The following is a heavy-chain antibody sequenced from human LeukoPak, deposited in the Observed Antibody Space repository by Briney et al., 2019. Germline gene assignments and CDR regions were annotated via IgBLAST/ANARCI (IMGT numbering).Heavy chain of an antibody. CDR2: INWNGGST. D-gene: IGHD3-10*01. V-gene: IGHV3-20*04. CDR1: GFTFDDYG. Sequence: GGSLRLSCAASGFTFDDYGMSWVRQAPGKGLEWVSGINWNGGSTGYADSVKGRFTISRDNAKSSLYLQMNSLRAEDTAVYYCARERGDPMGRGVIIKHKYYYYMDVWGKGTTVTVSS. CDR3: ARERGDPMGRGVIIKHKYYYYMDV. J-gene: IGHJ6*03.